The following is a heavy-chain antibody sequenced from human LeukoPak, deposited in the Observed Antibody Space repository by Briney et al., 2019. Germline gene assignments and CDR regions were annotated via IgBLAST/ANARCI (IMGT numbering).Heavy chain of an antibody. CDR1: GFTFRSYG. J-gene: IGHJ6*04. CDR3: AELGITMIGGV. Sequence: GGSLRLSCAASGFTFRSYGMHWVRQAPGRGLEWVSYISSSGSTIYYADSVKGRFTISRDNAKNSLYLQMNSLRAEDTAVYYCAELGITMIGGVWGKGTTVTISS. D-gene: IGHD3-10*02. CDR2: ISSSGSTI. V-gene: IGHV3-48*04.